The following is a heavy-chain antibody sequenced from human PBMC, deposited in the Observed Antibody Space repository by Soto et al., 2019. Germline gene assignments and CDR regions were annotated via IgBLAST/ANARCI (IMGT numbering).Heavy chain of an antibody. D-gene: IGHD6-19*01. CDR3: ALPKNTLGWYNF. V-gene: IGHV1-46*04. CDR1: GYTFTNYH. J-gene: IGHJ4*02. CDR2: INPNGGST. Sequence: QVQVVQSGAEVKKPGASVKVSCKTSGYTFTNYHVHWVRQAPGQGLEWMGAINPNGGSTTYAEHLPGRVTTTSDLSTSTVDMEMVSLRSDDSAGYYCALPKNTLGWYNFWGQGTLVTVS.